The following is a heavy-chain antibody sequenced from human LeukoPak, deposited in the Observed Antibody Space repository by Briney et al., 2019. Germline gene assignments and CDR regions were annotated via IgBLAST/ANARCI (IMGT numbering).Heavy chain of an antibody. V-gene: IGHV4-59*08. CDR2: IYYSGST. Sequence: TSETLSLTCTVSGGSISSYYWSWIRQPPGKGLEWIGYIYYSGSTNYNPPLKSRVTISVDTSKNQFSLKLSSVTAADTAVYYCARHENTIFDYWGQGTLVTVSS. CDR3: ARHENTIFDY. CDR1: GGSISSYY. J-gene: IGHJ4*02. D-gene: IGHD3-9*01.